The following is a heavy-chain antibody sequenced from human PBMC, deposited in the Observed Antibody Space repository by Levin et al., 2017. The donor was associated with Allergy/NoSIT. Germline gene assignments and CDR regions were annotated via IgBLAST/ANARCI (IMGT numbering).Heavy chain of an antibody. V-gene: IGHV3-23*01. J-gene: IGHJ4*02. D-gene: IGHD1-1*01. CDR1: GFTFSSYA. Sequence: GGSLRLSCAASGFTFSSYAMSWVRQAPGKGLEWVSAISGSGGSTYYADSVKGRFTISRDNSKNTLYLQMNSLRAEDTAVYYCAKGDVQLERRRGYYFDYWGQGTLVTVSS. CDR2: ISGSGGST. CDR3: AKGDVQLERRRGYYFDY.